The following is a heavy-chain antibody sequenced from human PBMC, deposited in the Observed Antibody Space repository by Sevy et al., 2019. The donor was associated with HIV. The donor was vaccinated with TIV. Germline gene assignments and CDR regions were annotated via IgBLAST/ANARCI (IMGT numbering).Heavy chain of an antibody. Sequence: SETLSLTCAVSGYSISSGYYWGSIRQPPGKGLEWIGSIYHSGSTYYNPSLKSRVTISVDTSKNQFSLKLSSVTAADTAVYYCAGLYSSSSALSWFDPWGQGTLVTVSS. D-gene: IGHD6-6*01. V-gene: IGHV4-38-2*01. J-gene: IGHJ5*02. CDR3: AGLYSSSSALSWFDP. CDR1: GYSISSGYY. CDR2: IYHSGST.